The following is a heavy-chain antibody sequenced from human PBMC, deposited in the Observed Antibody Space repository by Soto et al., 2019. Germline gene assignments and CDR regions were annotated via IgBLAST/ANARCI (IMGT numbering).Heavy chain of an antibody. Sequence: PGGSLRLSCAASGFTFSNYAVTWVRQDPRKGLEWVSTISGSGGSTYYADSVKGRFTISRDNSKNTLYLQMNSLRAEDTAVYYCAKDQGSSWYEIDYWGQGTLVTVSS. V-gene: IGHV3-23*01. J-gene: IGHJ4*02. CDR1: GFTFSNYA. CDR2: ISGSGGST. D-gene: IGHD6-13*01. CDR3: AKDQGSSWYEIDY.